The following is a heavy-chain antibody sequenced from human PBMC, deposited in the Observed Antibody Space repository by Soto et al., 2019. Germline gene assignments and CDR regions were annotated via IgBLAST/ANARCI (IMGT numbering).Heavy chain of an antibody. CDR3: ARVRDVVVVAATQPFDY. Sequence: APVKVSCKASGYTFTSYGISWVRQAPGQGLEWMGWISAYNGNTNYAQKLQGRVTMTTDTSTSTAYMELRSLRSDDTAVYYCARVRDVVVVAATQPFDYWGQGTLVTVSS. D-gene: IGHD2-15*01. J-gene: IGHJ4*02. V-gene: IGHV1-18*04. CDR2: ISAYNGNT. CDR1: GYTFTSYG.